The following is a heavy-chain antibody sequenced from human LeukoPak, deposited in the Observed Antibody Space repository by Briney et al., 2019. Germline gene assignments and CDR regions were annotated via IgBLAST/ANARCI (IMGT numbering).Heavy chain of an antibody. CDR2: IRYDGSAF. Sequence: GGSLRLSCAASGFSLSGFWMSWVRQAPGRGPEWVANIRYDGSAFSYVDSVKGRFTISRDNAKNSLYLQMDSLRPEDTAVYYCTRGGFDPWGQGTLVTVSS. CDR3: TRGGFDP. CDR1: GFSLSGFW. J-gene: IGHJ5*02. V-gene: IGHV3-7*01.